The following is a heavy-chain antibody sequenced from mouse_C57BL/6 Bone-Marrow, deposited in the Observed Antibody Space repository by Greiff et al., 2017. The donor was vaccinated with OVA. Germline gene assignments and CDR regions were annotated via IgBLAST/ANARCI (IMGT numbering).Heavy chain of an antibody. CDR2: IYPRSGNT. CDR3: AELGPRGFAY. D-gene: IGHD4-1*01. CDR1: GYTFTSYG. V-gene: IGHV1-81*01. Sequence: QVQLKQSGAELARPGASVKLSCKASGYTFTSYGISWVKQRTGQGLEWIGEIYPRSGNTYYNEKFKGKATLTADKSSSTAYMELRSLTSEDSAVYFCAELGPRGFAYWGQGTLVTVSA. J-gene: IGHJ3*01.